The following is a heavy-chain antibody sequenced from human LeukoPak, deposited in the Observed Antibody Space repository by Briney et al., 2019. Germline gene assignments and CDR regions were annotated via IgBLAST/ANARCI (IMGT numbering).Heavy chain of an antibody. CDR3: ARGEDYYDSSGYYALCY. J-gene: IGHJ4*02. CDR1: GGTFSSYA. D-gene: IGHD3-22*01. V-gene: IGHV1-69*01. CDR2: FIPIFGTA. Sequence: SVKVSCKASGGTFSSYAISWVRQAPGQGLEWMGGFIPIFGTANYAQKFQGRVTITADESTSTAYMELSSLRSEDTAVYYCARGEDYYDSSGYYALCYWGQGTLVTVSS.